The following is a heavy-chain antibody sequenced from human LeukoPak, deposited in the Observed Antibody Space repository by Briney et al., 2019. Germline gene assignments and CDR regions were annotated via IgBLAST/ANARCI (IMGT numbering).Heavy chain of an antibody. CDR2: IWSDGSSQ. CDR3: AKDRGSRIYDGFTWFDP. CDR1: GFTFSNYG. D-gene: IGHD2-21*01. Sequence: PGGSLRLSCAASGFTFSNYGMHWVRQAPGKGLEWVALIWSDGSSQYYADSVKGRFTISRDNSNNTQSLQMNSLRAEDTAVYYCAKDRGSRIYDGFTWFDPWGQGTLVTVSS. V-gene: IGHV3-33*06. J-gene: IGHJ5*02.